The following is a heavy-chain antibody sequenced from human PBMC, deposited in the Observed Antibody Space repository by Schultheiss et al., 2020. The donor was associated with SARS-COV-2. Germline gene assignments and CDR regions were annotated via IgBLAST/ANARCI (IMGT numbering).Heavy chain of an antibody. V-gene: IGHV3-33*03. CDR2: MSYDGSNK. CDR1: GFTFSSYG. CDR3: AKDKIATSGTSETDS. Sequence: GGSLRLSCAASGFTFSSYGMHWVRQAPGKGLEWVALMSYDGSNKYYADSVKGRFTISRDNAKNSLYLQMNSLRAEDTAVYYCAKDKIATSGTSETDSWGQGTLVTVSS. J-gene: IGHJ4*02. D-gene: IGHD6-13*01.